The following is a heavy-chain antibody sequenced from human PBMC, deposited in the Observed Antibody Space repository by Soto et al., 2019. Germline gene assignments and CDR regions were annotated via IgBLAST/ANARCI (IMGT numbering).Heavy chain of an antibody. CDR2: MNPISGNS. D-gene: IGHD1-1*01. CDR3: ARERTGTTSMDD. CDR1: GYTFTSYD. J-gene: IGHJ6*02. V-gene: IGHV1-8*01. Sequence: QVQLVQSGAEVKKPGASVKVSCKASGYTFTSYDINWVRQATGQGLEGMGWMNPISGNSGYAQKLQGRVTMTRNTSISTAYMEPGSLRSEDTAVYYCARERTGTTSMDDWGQGTTVTVAS.